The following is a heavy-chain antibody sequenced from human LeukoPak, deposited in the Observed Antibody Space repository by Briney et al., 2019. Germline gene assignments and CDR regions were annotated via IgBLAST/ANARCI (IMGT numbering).Heavy chain of an antibody. V-gene: IGHV3-48*01. D-gene: IGHD6-19*01. Sequence: GGSLRLSCAASGFTFSSYSMNWVRQAPGKGLEWVSYISSSSSTIYYADSVKGRFTISRDNAKNSLYLQMNSLRAEDTAVYYCARVGKRLAIDYWSQGTLVTVPS. CDR3: ARVGKRLAIDY. CDR2: ISSSSSTI. CDR1: GFTFSSYS. J-gene: IGHJ4*02.